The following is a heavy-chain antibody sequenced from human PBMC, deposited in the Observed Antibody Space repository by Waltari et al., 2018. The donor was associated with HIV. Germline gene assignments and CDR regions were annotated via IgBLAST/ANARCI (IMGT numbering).Heavy chain of an antibody. D-gene: IGHD1-1*01. CDR1: GDSFNDYT. CDR2: INHRGYT. CDR3: TRYKWPGRGYYYGLDV. V-gene: IGHV4-34*01. J-gene: IGHJ6*02. Sequence: QVQLHKWGAGLLMPSDTLSLTCAVYGDSFNDYTWTWIRQSPGKGLEWIGDINHRGYTHYHPSLTGRVSMSVDTSKNQVSLRLTSVTAADTAVYYCTRYKWPGRGYYYGLDVWGQGTTVVVS.